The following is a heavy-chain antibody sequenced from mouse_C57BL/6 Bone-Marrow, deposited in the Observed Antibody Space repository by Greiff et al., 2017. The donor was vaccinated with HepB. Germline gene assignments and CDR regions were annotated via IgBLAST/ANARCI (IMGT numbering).Heavy chain of an antibody. V-gene: IGHV1-82*01. CDR2: IYPGDGDT. J-gene: IGHJ4*01. CDR1: GYAFSSSW. D-gene: IGHD2-5*01. Sequence: VQLVESGPELVKPGASVKISCKASGYAFSSSWMNWVKQRPGKGLEWIGRIYPGDGDTNYNGKFKGKATLTADKSSSTAYMQLSSLTSEDSAVYFCARWRDSNYDYAMDYWGQGTSVTVSS. CDR3: ARWRDSNYDYAMDY.